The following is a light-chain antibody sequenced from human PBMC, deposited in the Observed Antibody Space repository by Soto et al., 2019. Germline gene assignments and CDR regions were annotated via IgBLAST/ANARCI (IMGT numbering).Light chain of an antibody. CDR3: QQSYSTPLT. CDR1: QSISSY. Sequence: DIQMTQSPSSLSASVGDRVTITCRASQSISSYLNWYQQKPGKTPKLLIYAASNLQSGVPSRFSGSVSGTDFTFTISSLQPEDFATYYCQQSYSTPLTFGGGTKV. J-gene: IGKJ4*01. CDR2: AAS. V-gene: IGKV1-39*01.